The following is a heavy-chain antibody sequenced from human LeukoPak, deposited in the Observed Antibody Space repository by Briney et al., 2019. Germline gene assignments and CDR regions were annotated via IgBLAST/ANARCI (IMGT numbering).Heavy chain of an antibody. CDR3: ARVEDGYCSGGSCYSGYFQH. Sequence: SETLSLTCTVSGGSISSYYWSWIRQPPGKGLEWIGYIYYSGSTNYNPSLKGRVTISVDTSKNQFSLKLSSVTAADTAVYYCARVEDGYCSGGSCYSGYFQHWGQGTLVTVSS. V-gene: IGHV4-59*01. J-gene: IGHJ1*01. CDR1: GGSISSYY. CDR2: IYYSGST. D-gene: IGHD2-15*01.